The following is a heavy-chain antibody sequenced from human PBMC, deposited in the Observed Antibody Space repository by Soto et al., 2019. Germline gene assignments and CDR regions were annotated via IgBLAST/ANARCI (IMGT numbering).Heavy chain of an antibody. CDR2: MSHSETT. V-gene: IGHV4-31*03. J-gene: IGHJ5*01. D-gene: IGHD5-12*01. CDR3: ARGYSRPDWFDS. Sequence: QVQLQESGPGLVKPSQTLSLTCTVSGGSISSSGYNWSWIRQHPGKGLEWIGYMSHSETTHYNSSLKRRVTISIDPSKTQFSLNLGSVTAADTAVYYCARGYSRPDWFDSWGPGTLVIVSS. CDR1: GGSISSSGYN.